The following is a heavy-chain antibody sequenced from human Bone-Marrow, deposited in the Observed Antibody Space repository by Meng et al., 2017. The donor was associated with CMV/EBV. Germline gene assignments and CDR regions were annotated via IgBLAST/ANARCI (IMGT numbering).Heavy chain of an antibody. CDR3: ARASRYCSSTSCYRYYFDY. J-gene: IGHJ4*02. CDR2: IYHSGST. Sequence: SETLSLTCTVSGYSISSGYYWGWIRQPPGKGLEWIGSIYHSGSTYYNPSLKSRVTISVDTSKNQFSLKLSSVTAADTAVYYCARASRYCSSTSCYRYYFDYWGQGTLVTVSS. CDR1: GYSISSGYY. V-gene: IGHV4-38-2*02. D-gene: IGHD2-2*01.